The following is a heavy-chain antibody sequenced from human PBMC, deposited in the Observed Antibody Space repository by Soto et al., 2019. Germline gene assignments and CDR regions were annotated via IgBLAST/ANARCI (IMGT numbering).Heavy chain of an antibody. V-gene: IGHV3-30*18. J-gene: IGHJ4*02. CDR3: AKGPSLRQGYYFDY. CDR2: ISYDGSNK. CDR1: WCTFGDLG. Sequence: PWGSLRLSWGAAWCTFGDLGGRCILQAPGKGLEWVAVISYDGSNKYYADSVKGRFTISRDNSKNTLYLQMNSLRAEDTAVYYCAKGPSLRQGYYFDYWGQGTLVTVSS. D-gene: IGHD4-17*01.